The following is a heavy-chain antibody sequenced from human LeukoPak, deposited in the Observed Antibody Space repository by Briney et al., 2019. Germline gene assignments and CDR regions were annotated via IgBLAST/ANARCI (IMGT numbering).Heavy chain of an antibody. Sequence: ASVKVSCKASGYTFTSYAMHWVRQAPGQRLEWMGWINAGNGNTKYSQKFQGRVTITRDTSASTAYMELSSLRSEDTAVYYCARDLGVIAVPYGWFDPWGQGTLVTVSS. CDR2: INAGNGNT. J-gene: IGHJ5*02. CDR3: ARDLGVIAVPYGWFDP. V-gene: IGHV1-3*01. D-gene: IGHD6-19*01. CDR1: GYTFTSYA.